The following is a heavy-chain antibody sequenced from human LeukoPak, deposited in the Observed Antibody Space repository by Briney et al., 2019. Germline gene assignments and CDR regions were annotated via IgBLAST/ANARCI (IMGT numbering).Heavy chain of an antibody. CDR1: GYTFTGYY. CDR3: ARSIAAAGTVWFDP. V-gene: IGHV1-2*04. J-gene: IGHJ5*02. D-gene: IGHD6-13*01. CDR2: INPNSGGT. Sequence: ASVKVSCSASGYTFTGYYMHWVRQAPGQGLEWMGWINPNSGGTNYAQKFQGWVTMTRDTSISTAYMELSRLRPDDTAVYYCARSIAAAGTVWFDPWGQGTLVTVSS.